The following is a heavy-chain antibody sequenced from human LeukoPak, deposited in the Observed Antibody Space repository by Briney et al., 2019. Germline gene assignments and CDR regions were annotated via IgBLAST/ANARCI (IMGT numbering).Heavy chain of an antibody. CDR2: IYYSGST. Sequence: PSETLSLTCTVSGGSISSGDYYWSWIRQPPGKGLEWIGSIYYSGSTYYNPSLKSRVTISVDTSKNQFSLKLSSVTAADTAVYYCARGQWLPWDAFDIWGQGTMVTVSS. V-gene: IGHV4-39*07. CDR3: ARGQWLPWDAFDI. J-gene: IGHJ3*02. CDR1: GGSISSGDYY. D-gene: IGHD6-19*01.